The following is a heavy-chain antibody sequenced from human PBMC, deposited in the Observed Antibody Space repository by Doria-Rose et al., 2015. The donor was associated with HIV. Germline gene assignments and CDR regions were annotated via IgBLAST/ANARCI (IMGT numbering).Heavy chain of an antibody. J-gene: IGHJ4*02. V-gene: IGHV2-26*01. Sequence: QESGPVLVKPTETLTLTCTVSAVSLSSPGMGVSWIRQPPGKALEWLAYIFSDDERSYTTSLKSRSTISRSTSKSQVVLTMTDMDPVDTATYYCARIKSSRWYHKYYFDFWGQGTLVIVSA. D-gene: IGHD6-13*01. CDR1: AVSLSSPGMG. CDR2: IFSDDER. CDR3: ARIKSSRWYHKYYFDF.